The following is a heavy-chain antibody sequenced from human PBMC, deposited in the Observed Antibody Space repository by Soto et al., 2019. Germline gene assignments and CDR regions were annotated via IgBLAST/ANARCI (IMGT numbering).Heavy chain of an antibody. V-gene: IGHV1-2*04. CDR3: ARDRGIYDYIWGSYRSSAFDI. Sequence: QVQLVQSGAEVKKPGASVKVSCKASGYTFTGYYMHWVRQAPGQGLEWMGWINPNSGGTNYAQKLQGWVTMTRDTSISTAYMELSRLRSDDTAVYYCARDRGIYDYIWGSYRSSAFDIWGQGTMVTVSS. CDR2: INPNSGGT. CDR1: GYTFTGYY. J-gene: IGHJ3*02. D-gene: IGHD3-16*02.